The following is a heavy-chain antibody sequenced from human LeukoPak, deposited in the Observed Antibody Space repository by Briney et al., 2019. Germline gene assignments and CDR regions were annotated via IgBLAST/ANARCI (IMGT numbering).Heavy chain of an antibody. D-gene: IGHD6-13*01. J-gene: IGHJ4*02. CDR3: ARRRAAAGTYIFDY. CDR1: GGSISSYY. CDR2: IYYSGST. Sequence: SETLSLTCTVSGGSISSYYWSWIRQPPGKGPEWIGYIYYSGSTNYNPSLKSRVTMSVDTSKNQFSLKLSSVTAADTAVYFCARRRAAAGTYIFDYWGQGTLVTVSS. V-gene: IGHV4-59*08.